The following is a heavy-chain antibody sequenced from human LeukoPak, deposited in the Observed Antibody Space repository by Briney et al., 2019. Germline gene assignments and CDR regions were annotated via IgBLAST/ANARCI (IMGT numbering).Heavy chain of an antibody. CDR2: ISAYNGNT. CDR1: GYTFTSYG. V-gene: IGHV1-18*01. CDR3: ARVELGSRVYYSIY. D-gene: IGHD5/OR15-5a*01. J-gene: IGHJ4*02. Sequence: ASVKVSCKASGYTFTSYGISWVRQAPGQGLEWMGWISAYNGNTNYAQKLQGRVTMTTDTSTTTSYMELRSLSSDDTAVYYCARVELGSRVYYSIYWGQGTLVTVSS.